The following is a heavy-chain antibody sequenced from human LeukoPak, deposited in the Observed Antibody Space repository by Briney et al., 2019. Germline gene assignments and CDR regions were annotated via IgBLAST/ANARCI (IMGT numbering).Heavy chain of an antibody. Sequence: PSETPSLTCAVYGGSFSGYYWSWIRQPPGKGLEWIGSIYYSGSTYYNPSLKSRVTISVDTSKNQFSLKLSSVTAADTAVYYCARPTTKSSDFDYWGQGTLVTVSS. CDR2: IYYSGST. D-gene: IGHD6-19*01. CDR1: GGSFSGYY. V-gene: IGHV4-34*01. CDR3: ARPTTKSSDFDY. J-gene: IGHJ4*02.